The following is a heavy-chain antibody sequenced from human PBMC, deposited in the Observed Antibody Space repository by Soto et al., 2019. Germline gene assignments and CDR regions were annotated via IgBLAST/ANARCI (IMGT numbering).Heavy chain of an antibody. J-gene: IGHJ4*02. CDR3: TKRPMCAGDCWYFDD. CDR1: GFNFRTYA. D-gene: IGHD2-21*02. V-gene: IGHV3-23*01. Sequence: EVRLLESGGGSEQPGGSLRLSCAASGFNFRTYAMYWVRQAPGKGLEWVSAIDEGNSAYYADSVKGLLIISRDNSRNTLYLQMDGLRVEDTAIYFCTKRPMCAGDCWYFDDWGQGILVTVSS. CDR2: IDEGNSA.